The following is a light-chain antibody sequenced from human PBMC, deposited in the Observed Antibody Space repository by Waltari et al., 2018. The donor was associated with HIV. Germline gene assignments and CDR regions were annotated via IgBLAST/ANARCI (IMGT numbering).Light chain of an antibody. CDR3: SSYTSSSLVV. J-gene: IGLJ2*01. Sequence: QSALTQPASVSGSPGQSITISCTGTSSDIGAYAYVSWFQQHAGKAPKVLIYEVSNRPSGISSRFSGSRSGNTATLSISGLQADDEADYYCSSYTSSSLVVFGGGTKLTVL. CDR1: SSDIGAYAY. CDR2: EVS. V-gene: IGLV2-14*03.